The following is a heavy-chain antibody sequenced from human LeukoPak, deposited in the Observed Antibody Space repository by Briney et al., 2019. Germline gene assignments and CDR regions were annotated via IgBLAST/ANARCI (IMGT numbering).Heavy chain of an antibody. J-gene: IGHJ3*02. V-gene: IGHV4-59*01. Sequence: SETLSLTCTVYGGSISSYYWSWIRQPPGKGLEWIGYIYYSGSTNYNPSLKSRVTISVDTSKNQFSLKLSSVTAADTAVYYCARVFYDILSPGVGFDIWGQGTMVTVSS. D-gene: IGHD3-9*01. CDR2: IYYSGST. CDR1: GGSISSYY. CDR3: ARVFYDILSPGVGFDI.